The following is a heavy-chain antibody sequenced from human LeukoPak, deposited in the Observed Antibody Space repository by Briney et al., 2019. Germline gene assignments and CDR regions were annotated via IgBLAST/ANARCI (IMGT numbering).Heavy chain of an antibody. CDR2: IDWDDDK. CDR3: ARSRLYYYNSSGYFDAFDI. J-gene: IGHJ3*02. D-gene: IGHD3-22*01. V-gene: IGHV2-70*11. Sequence: SGPTLVNPTQTLTLTCTFSGFSLSTSGMCVSWIRQPPGKALEWLARIDWDDDKYYSTSLKTRLTISKDTSKNQVVLTMTNMDPVDTATYYCARSRLYYYNSSGYFDAFDIWGQGQWSPSLQ. CDR1: GFSLSTSGMC.